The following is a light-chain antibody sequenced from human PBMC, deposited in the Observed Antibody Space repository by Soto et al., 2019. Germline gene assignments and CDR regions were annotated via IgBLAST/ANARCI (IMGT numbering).Light chain of an antibody. J-gene: IGKJ1*01. CDR3: QHYNSYSEA. Sequence: DIQMTQSPSTLSVSVLGGFTITCWASQTISSWLAWYQQKPGKAPKLLIYKASTLKSGVPSRFSGSGSGTEFTLTISSLQPDDFATYYCQHYNSYSEAFGQGTKVDIK. CDR1: QTISSW. CDR2: KAS. V-gene: IGKV1-5*03.